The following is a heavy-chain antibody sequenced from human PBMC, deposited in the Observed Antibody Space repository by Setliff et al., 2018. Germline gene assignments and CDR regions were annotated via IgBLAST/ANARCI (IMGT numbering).Heavy chain of an antibody. J-gene: IGHJ4*02. CDR2: LSWNGDDT. CDR3: ARLDYGSPAEY. D-gene: IGHD4-17*01. Sequence: PGGSLRLSCTASGFDFGVYGMSWIRQAPGKGLEWVSGLSWNGDDTGCADSVKGRFTISRDNAKNSLYLQMNNLRVEDTAIYYCARLDYGSPAEYWGQGTPVTVSS. CDR1: GFDFGVYG. V-gene: IGHV3-20*04.